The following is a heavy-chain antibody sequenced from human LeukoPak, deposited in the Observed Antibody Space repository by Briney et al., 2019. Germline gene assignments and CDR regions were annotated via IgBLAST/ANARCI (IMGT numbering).Heavy chain of an antibody. Sequence: GRSLRLSCAASGFTFSSYAMHWVRQAPGKGLEWVAVISYDGSNKYYADSVKGRFTISRDNSKNTLYLQMNSLRAEDTAVYYCARATVLEPDYWGQGTLVTVSS. J-gene: IGHJ4*02. CDR1: GFTFSSYA. D-gene: IGHD3-3*01. V-gene: IGHV3-30*01. CDR3: ARATVLEPDY. CDR2: ISYDGSNK.